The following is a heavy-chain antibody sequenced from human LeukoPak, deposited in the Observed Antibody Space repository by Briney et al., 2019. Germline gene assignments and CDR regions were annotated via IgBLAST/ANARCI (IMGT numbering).Heavy chain of an antibody. D-gene: IGHD3-3*01. J-gene: IGHJ4*02. CDR3: ARDFWSGYYPDFDY. V-gene: IGHV3-7*01. CDR2: IKQDGSEK. CDR1: GFTFSSYW. Sequence: GGSLRLSCAASGFTFSSYWMSWVRQAPGKGLEWVANIKQDGSEKYYVDSVKGRFTISRDNAKNSLYLQMNSLRAEDTAVYYCARDFWSGYYPDFDYWGQGTLVTVSS.